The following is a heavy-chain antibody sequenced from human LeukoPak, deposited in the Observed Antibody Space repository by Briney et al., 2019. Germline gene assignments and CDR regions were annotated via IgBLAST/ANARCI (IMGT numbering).Heavy chain of an antibody. J-gene: IGHJ4*02. D-gene: IGHD1-26*01. CDR1: GGSISSGDYY. Sequence: PSETLSLTCAVSGGSISSGDYYWSWIRQPPGKGLEWIGYIYYSGSTNYNPSLKSRVTISVDTSKNQFSLKLSSVTAADTAVYYCASYPVGATTPFDYWGQGTLVTVSS. V-gene: IGHV4-61*08. CDR2: IYYSGST. CDR3: ASYPVGATTPFDY.